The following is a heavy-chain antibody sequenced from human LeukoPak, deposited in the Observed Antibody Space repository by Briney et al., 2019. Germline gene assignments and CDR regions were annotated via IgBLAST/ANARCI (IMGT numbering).Heavy chain of an antibody. CDR1: GFTFRIYA. Sequence: GGSLRLSCAASGFTFRIYAMSWVRQAPGKGLEGVSAISGSGGSTYYADSVKGRFTISRDNSKNTLYLQMNSVRAEDTAVYYCGTAGGYDYGDSDYWGQGTLVTVSS. J-gene: IGHJ4*02. V-gene: IGHV3-23*01. CDR3: GTAGGYDYGDSDY. D-gene: IGHD5-12*01. CDR2: ISGSGGST.